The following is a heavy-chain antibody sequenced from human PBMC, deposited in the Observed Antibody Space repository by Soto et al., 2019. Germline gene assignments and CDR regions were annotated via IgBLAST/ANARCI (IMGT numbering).Heavy chain of an antibody. J-gene: IGHJ4*02. V-gene: IGHV4-59*01. D-gene: IGHD3-9*01. CDR3: ARVYYDILTAYSYYFDS. CDR2: IYYSGSI. Sequence: SETLSLTCTVSGDSISPNYWGWIRQPPGKGLEWIGYIYYSGSISYKSSLKSRVTISVDTSRNQFSLRLSSVTAADTAVYYCARVYYDILTAYSYYFDSWGQGNLVTVSS. CDR1: GDSISPNY.